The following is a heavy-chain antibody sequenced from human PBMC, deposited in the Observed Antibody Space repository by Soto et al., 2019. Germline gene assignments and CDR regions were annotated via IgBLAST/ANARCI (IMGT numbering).Heavy chain of an antibody. J-gene: IGHJ3*02. CDR2: INPDASDA. Sequence: EVQLVESGGGLVQPGGSLRLSCAASGFTCSSHWLHWVRQTPGEGLVSVSRINPDASDADYADSVQGRFTISRDNAKSTLYLDMNSLRGEDTGVYYCARPKTMVYSAFDTWGQGTMVTVSS. CDR3: ARPKTMVYSAFDT. CDR1: GFTCSSHW. V-gene: IGHV3-74*01. D-gene: IGHD2-8*01.